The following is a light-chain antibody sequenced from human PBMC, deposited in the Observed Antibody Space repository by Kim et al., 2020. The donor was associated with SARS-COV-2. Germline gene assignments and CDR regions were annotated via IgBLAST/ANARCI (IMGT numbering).Light chain of an antibody. CDR1: EDLNNW. CDR2: GTS. J-gene: IGKJ5*01. CDR3: QQAQSFPIT. Sequence: DIQMTQSPSSVSASVGDRVTITCRASEDLNNWLAWYQQKPGKAPKLLIYGTSTLRSGVSSRFSGSGSGTDFSLTIDSLQPEDFATYFCQQAQSFPITFGQGTRLEIK. V-gene: IGKV1-12*01.